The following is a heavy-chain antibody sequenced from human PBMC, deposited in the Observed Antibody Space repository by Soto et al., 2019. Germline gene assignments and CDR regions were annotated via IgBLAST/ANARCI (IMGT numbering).Heavy chain of an antibody. V-gene: IGHV1-3*05. D-gene: IGHD6-19*01. Sequence: QVQLVQSGAEEKKPGASVKVSCKASGYTFTAYAMHWVRQAPGQRLERMGWINAGNGNTKYSQKFQGRVTITRDTSASTAYMELSSLRSEDTAVYYCARAVAVPADFDYWRQGTLVTVSS. CDR1: GYTFTAYA. CDR3: ARAVAVPADFDY. J-gene: IGHJ4*02. CDR2: INAGNGNT.